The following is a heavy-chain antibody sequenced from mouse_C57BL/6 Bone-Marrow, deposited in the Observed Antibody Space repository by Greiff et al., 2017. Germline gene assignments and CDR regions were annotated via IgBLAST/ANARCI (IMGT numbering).Heavy chain of an antibody. V-gene: IGHV1-7*01. J-gene: IGHJ2*01. D-gene: IGHD4-1*01. CDR2: IHPSSGYT. CDR1: GYTFTSYW. Sequence: LVEPGAELAKPGASVKLSCKASGYTFTSYWMHWVKQRPGQGLEWIGYIHPSSGYTKYNQKFKDKATLTADKSSSTAYMQMCSLTYEDSTVHYCARGLTGTRYFNYWSQGTTLTVSS. CDR3: ARGLTGTRYFNY.